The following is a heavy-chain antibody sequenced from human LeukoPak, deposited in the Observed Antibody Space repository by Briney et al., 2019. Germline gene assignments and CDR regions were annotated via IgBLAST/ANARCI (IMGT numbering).Heavy chain of an antibody. V-gene: IGHV4-39*01. CDR3: ARLAIYSSGEDY. J-gene: IGHJ4*02. CDR2: IYYSGST. D-gene: IGHD6-19*01. Sequence: SETLSLTCTVSGGSISSTSYYWGWIRQPPGKGLGWIGSIYYSGSTYYNPSLKSRITISVDTSKNQFSLKLSSVTAADTAVYYCARLAIYSSGEDYWGQGTLVTVSS. CDR1: GGSISSTSYY.